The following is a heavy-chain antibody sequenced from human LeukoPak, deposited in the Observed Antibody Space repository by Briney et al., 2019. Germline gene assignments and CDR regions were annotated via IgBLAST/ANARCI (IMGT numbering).Heavy chain of an antibody. CDR2: ISYDGSNK. CDR1: GFTFSSYA. J-gene: IGHJ6*02. V-gene: IGHV3-30*04. Sequence: GGSLRLSCAASGFTFSSYAMHWVRQAPGKGLEWVAVISYDGSNKYYADSVKGRFTISRDNSKNTLYLQMNSLRAEDTAVYYCARDRGGSSRYLMSRYYYYGMDVWGQGTTVTVSS. CDR3: ARDRGGSSRYLMSRYYYYGMDV. D-gene: IGHD6-13*01.